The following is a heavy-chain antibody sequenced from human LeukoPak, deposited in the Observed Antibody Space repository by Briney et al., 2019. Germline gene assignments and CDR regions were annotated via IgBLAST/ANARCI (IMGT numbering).Heavy chain of an antibody. CDR1: GGSFSGYY. V-gene: IGHV4-34*01. CDR3: ARSDLIAVADLNFDY. Sequence: PSETLSLTCAVYGGSFSGYYWSWIRQPPGKGLEWIGEINHSGSTNYNPSLKSRVTMSVDTSKNQFSLKLSSVTAADTAVYYCARSDLIAVADLNFDYWGQGTLVTVSS. J-gene: IGHJ4*02. CDR2: INHSGST. D-gene: IGHD6-19*01.